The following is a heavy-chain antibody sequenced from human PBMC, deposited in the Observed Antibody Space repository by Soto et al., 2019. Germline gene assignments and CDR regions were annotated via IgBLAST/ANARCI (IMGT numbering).Heavy chain of an antibody. J-gene: IGHJ4*02. Sequence: GESLKISCQGFGYRFTSFWIGWVRQMPGKGLEWMGIINPVDSDTRYSPSFQGQVTISVDKSITTAYLQWSSLKASDTAMYYCARGCFRVHSTPNSDYWGLGTLVTVSS. CDR2: INPVDSDT. CDR3: ARGCFRVHSTPNSDY. D-gene: IGHD2-8*01. CDR1: GYRFTSFW. V-gene: IGHV5-51*01.